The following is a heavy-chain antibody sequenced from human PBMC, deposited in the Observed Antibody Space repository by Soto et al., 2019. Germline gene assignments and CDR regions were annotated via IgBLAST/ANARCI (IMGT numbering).Heavy chain of an antibody. J-gene: IGHJ6*02. CDR3: ARAEDYYYYYGMDV. CDR1: GYTFTGYY. Sequence: ASVKVSCKASGYTFTGYYMHWVRQAPGQGLEWMGWINPNSGGTNYAQKFQGWVTMTRDTSISTAYMELSRLRSDDTAVYYCARAEDYYYYYGMDVWGRGTTVTVSS. CDR2: INPNSGGT. V-gene: IGHV1-2*04.